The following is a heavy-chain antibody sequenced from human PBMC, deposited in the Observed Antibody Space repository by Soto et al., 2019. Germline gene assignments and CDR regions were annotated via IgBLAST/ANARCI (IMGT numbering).Heavy chain of an antibody. V-gene: IGHV4-39*01. J-gene: IGHJ4*02. Sequence: SETLSITCTVSGASIITDNYFWGWIRQSPRRGLELIGSISYSGRTYDNPSLQSRVTISIDASKNQFSLKLASVTTADTAVYYCARRRASDYGGNHHPYYFDRWGQGALVTVSS. CDR2: ISYSGRT. D-gene: IGHD4-17*01. CDR1: GASIITDNYF. CDR3: ARRRASDYGGNHHPYYFDR.